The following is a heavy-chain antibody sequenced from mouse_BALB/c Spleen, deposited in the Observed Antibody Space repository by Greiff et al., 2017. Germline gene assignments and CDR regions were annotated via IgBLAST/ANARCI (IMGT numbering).Heavy chain of an antibody. J-gene: IGHJ3*01. CDR3: ARSGVLRSTWFAD. Sequence: VQLQQSGGGLVQPGGSRKLSCAASGFTFSSFGMHWVRQAPEKGLEWVAYISSGSSTIYYADTVKGRFTISRDNPKNTLFLQMTSLRSEDTAMYYCARSGVLRSTWFADWGQGTLVTVSA. V-gene: IGHV5-17*02. D-gene: IGHD1-1*01. CDR1: GFTFSSFG. CDR2: ISSGSSTI.